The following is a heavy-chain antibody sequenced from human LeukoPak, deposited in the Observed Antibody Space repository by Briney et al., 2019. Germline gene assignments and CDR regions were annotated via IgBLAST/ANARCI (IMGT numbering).Heavy chain of an antibody. J-gene: IGHJ4*02. V-gene: IGHV1-46*01. CDR3: AKLQTGEIDY. D-gene: IGHD7-27*01. Sequence: ASVKVSCKASGYTFTSYYMHWMRQAPGQGFEWMGIINPSGGSTSYAQKFQGRVTMTRDTSTSTVYMELSSLRSEDTAVYYCAKLQTGEIDYWGQGTLVTVSS. CDR1: GYTFTSYY. CDR2: INPSGGST.